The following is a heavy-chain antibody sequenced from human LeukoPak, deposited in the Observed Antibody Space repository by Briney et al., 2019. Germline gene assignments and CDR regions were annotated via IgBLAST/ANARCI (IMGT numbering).Heavy chain of an antibody. CDR3: ARLKYDIPNAFDI. CDR1: GFTFSSYA. CDR2: ISYDGSNK. J-gene: IGHJ3*02. D-gene: IGHD3-9*01. V-gene: IGHV3-30-3*01. Sequence: PGGSLRLSCAASGFTFSSYAMHWVRQAPGKGLEWVAVISYDGSNKYYADSVKGRFTISRDNSKNTLYLQMNSLRAEDTAVYYCARLKYDIPNAFDIWGQGTMVTVSS.